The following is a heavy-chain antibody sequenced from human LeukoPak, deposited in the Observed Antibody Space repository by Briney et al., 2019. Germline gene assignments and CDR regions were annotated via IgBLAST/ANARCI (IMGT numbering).Heavy chain of an antibody. D-gene: IGHD3-10*01. J-gene: IGHJ5*02. Sequence: SETLSLTCAVYGGSFSGYYWSWIRQPPGKGLEWIGEINHSGSTNYNPSLKSRVTISVDTSKNQFSLKLNSVTAADTAVYYCATYGSGSYRFDPWGQGTLVTVSS. CDR1: GGSFSGYY. V-gene: IGHV4-34*01. CDR3: ATYGSGSYRFDP. CDR2: INHSGST.